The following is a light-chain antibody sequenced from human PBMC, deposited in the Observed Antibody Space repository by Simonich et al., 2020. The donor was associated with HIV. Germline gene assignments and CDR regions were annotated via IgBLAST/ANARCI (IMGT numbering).Light chain of an antibody. CDR1: QSVLYSSTNKNY. Sequence: EIVLTQSPEFLDVSLGERATINCKSSQSVLYSSTNKNYLAWYQQTPGQPPTLLIYWASTRESGVPDRFSGSGSGPDFTLTISSLQAEDVAVYYCQQYYDTPYTFGQGTKLEI. CDR3: QQYYDTPYT. J-gene: IGKJ2*01. CDR2: WAS. V-gene: IGKV4-1*01.